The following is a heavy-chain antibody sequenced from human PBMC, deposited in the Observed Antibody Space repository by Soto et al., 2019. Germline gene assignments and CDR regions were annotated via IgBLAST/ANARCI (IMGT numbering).Heavy chain of an antibody. D-gene: IGHD1-26*01. V-gene: IGHV3-30-3*01. CDR2: ILSDGSEK. J-gene: IGHJ3*01. CDR3: AREGCGDSGDAFDL. Sequence: QVQLVESGGGVVQPGRSLRLSCAASGFIFSSHAMHWVRQAPGTGLAWVATILSDGSEKFYADSVKGRFTISTDNSKNTSYLQMNGLRVEGTAVYYCAREGCGDSGDAFDLWCQGTMVTVSS. CDR1: GFIFSSHA.